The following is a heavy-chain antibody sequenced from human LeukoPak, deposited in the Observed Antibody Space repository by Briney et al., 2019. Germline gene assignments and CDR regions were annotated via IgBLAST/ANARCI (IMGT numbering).Heavy chain of an antibody. CDR1: GGSISSYY. D-gene: IGHD3-10*01. CDR3: ARDRGRWGWFDP. V-gene: IGHV4-59*12. J-gene: IGHJ5*02. Sequence: SETLSLTCTVSGGSISSYYWSWIRQPPGKGLEWIGYIYYSGSTNYNPSLKSRVTISVDTSKNQFSLKLSSVTAADTAVYYCARDRGRWGWFDPWGQGTLVTVSS. CDR2: IYYSGST.